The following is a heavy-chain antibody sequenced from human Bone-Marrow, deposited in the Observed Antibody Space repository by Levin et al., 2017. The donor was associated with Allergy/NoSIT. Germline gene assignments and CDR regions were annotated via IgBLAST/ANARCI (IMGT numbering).Heavy chain of an antibody. J-gene: IGHJ4*02. V-gene: IGHV1-2*02. CDR1: GYTFTGYY. Sequence: ASVKVSCKASGYTFTGYYLHWVRQAPGQGLEWMGWINPKSGGTIFAQKFQGRVTMTRDTSISTAYMDLSRLRSDDTAVYYCGRDNGYGVEDWGQGTLVTVSS. CDR2: INPKSGGT. D-gene: IGHD5-12*01. CDR3: GRDNGYGVED.